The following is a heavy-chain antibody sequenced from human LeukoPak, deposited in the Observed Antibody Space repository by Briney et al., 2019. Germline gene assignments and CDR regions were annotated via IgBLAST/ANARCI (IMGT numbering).Heavy chain of an antibody. CDR2: IDYSGST. CDR1: GGSISSGGYS. V-gene: IGHV4-30-4*07. J-gene: IGHJ5*02. D-gene: IGHD5-18*01. Sequence: SETLSFTCAVSGGSISSGGYSWSWIRQPPGKGLERIWHIDYSGSTYYTPSLKSRVTIAVDTSKNHLSLKLLSVTAAGTAQYYCARGERGEYSYPFDPWGQGTLVTVSS. CDR3: ARGERGEYSYPFDP.